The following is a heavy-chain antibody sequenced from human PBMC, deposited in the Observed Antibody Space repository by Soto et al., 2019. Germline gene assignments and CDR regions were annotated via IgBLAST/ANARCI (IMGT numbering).Heavy chain of an antibody. V-gene: IGHV4-59*08. Sequence: SETLSLTCTVSGGSISSYYWSWIRQPPGKGLEWIGYIYYSGSTNYNPSLKSRVTISVDTSKNQFSLKLSSVTAADTAVYYCARYFDWFDPWGQGTLVTVSS. CDR1: GGSISSYY. CDR2: IYYSGST. J-gene: IGHJ5*02. D-gene: IGHD3-9*01. CDR3: ARYFDWFDP.